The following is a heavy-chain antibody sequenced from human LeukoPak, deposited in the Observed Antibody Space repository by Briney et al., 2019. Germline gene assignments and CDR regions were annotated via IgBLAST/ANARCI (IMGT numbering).Heavy chain of an antibody. CDR2: IYPGDSDT. J-gene: IGHJ3*02. CDR1: GYSFTSYW. CDR3: ARLAPRKNYCSSTSCYMGRGAFDI. V-gene: IGHV5-51*01. Sequence: GESLKISCKGSGYSFTSYWIGWVRQMPGKGLEWMGIIYPGDSDTRYSPSFQGQVTISADKSISTAYLQWSSLKASDTAMYYCARLAPRKNYCSSTSCYMGRGAFDIWGQGTMVTVSS. D-gene: IGHD2-2*02.